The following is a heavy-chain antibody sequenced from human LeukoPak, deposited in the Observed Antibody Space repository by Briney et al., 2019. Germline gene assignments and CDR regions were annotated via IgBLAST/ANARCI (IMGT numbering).Heavy chain of an antibody. V-gene: IGHV5-51*01. D-gene: IGHD6-19*01. J-gene: IGHJ4*02. Sequence: GESLKISCKGSGYTFTNYWIAWVRQMPGKGLEWMGIIYPGDYDTRYSPSFQGQVTISADKSISTAYLQWSSLKASDTAMYYCARLMRSARPTIAVASTRAPLDYWGQGTLVILSS. CDR1: GYTFTNYW. CDR3: ARLMRSARPTIAVASTRAPLDY. CDR2: IYPGDYDT.